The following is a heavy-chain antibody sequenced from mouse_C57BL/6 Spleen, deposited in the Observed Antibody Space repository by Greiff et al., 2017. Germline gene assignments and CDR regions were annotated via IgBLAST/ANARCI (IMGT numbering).Heavy chain of an antibody. CDR1: GYTFTDYY. D-gene: IGHD2-1*01. J-gene: IGHJ2*01. Sequence: EVQLQQSGPELVKPGASVKISCKASGYTFTDYYMNWVKQSHGKSLEWIGDINPNNGGTSYNQKFKGKATLTVDKSSSTAYMELRSLTSEDSAVYYCARPSYGNLDYWGQGTTLTVSS. CDR2: INPNNGGT. CDR3: ARPSYGNLDY. V-gene: IGHV1-26*01.